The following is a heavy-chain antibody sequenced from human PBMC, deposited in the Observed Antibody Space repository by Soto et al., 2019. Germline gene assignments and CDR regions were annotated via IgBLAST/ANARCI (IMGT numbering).Heavy chain of an antibody. CDR2: ISAYNGNT. CDR1: GYTFTNYG. Sequence: QVQLVQSGAEVKKPGASVKVSCKASGYTFTNYGISWVRQAPGQGLEWMGWISAYNGNTKYAQKLQGRVTMTTDTTTSTAYKEVRSLRSDDPAVYYCAGDPEILDYWGQGTLVTVSS. V-gene: IGHV1-18*01. CDR3: AGDPEILDY. J-gene: IGHJ4*02.